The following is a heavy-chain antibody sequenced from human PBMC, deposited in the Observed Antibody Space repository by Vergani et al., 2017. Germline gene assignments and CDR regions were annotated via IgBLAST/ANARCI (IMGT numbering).Heavy chain of an antibody. V-gene: IGHV3-9*02. J-gene: IGHJ5*02. Sequence: EVQLEESGGGLVLPGRSLRLSCVASGFTSAGYAMHWVRQAPGKGLEWVSGISWNRNRIGYADSVKGRFTISRDNAKNSLYLQMSSLRAEDTALYYCAKVVGTSSGGGWFDPWGQGALVTVSS. CDR1: GFTSAGYA. CDR3: AKVVGTSSGGGWFDP. CDR2: ISWNRNRI. D-gene: IGHD6-6*01.